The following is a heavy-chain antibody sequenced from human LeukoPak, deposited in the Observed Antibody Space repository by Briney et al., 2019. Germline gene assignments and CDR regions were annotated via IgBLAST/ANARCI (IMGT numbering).Heavy chain of an antibody. CDR3: ARTQAYYYHMDV. CDR1: GYTFTGYD. Sequence: ASVKVSCKASGYTFTGYDINWVRQATGQGLEWMGWMNPNSGNTGYAQKFQGRVTMTRNTSISTAYMELSSLRSEDTAVYYCARTQAYYYHMDVWGKGTTVTISS. CDR2: MNPNSGNT. J-gene: IGHJ6*03. V-gene: IGHV1-8*01.